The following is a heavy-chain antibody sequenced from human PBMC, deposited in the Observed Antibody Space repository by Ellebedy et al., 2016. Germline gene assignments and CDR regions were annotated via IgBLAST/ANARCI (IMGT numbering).Heavy chain of an antibody. V-gene: IGHV4-59*02. CDR3: ARYGLSGTFDY. J-gene: IGHJ4*02. CDR1: GGSVSSDY. Sequence: SETLSLTCNVFGGSVSSDYWNWIRRPPGKGLEWIGYVFHTGTTNYNPSLKSRVTISLDTSKNQFSLKLDSVTAADTAVYYCARYGLSGTFDYWGQGTPVTVS. D-gene: IGHD3-10*01. CDR2: VFHTGTT.